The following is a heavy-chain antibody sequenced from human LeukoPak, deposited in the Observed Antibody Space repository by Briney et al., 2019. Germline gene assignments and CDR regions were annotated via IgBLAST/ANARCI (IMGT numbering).Heavy chain of an antibody. CDR2: SSSSGSTL. CDR3: AREGYSSGWHKGPFDY. V-gene: IGHV3-11*01. CDR1: GFPFSDYY. J-gene: IGHJ4*02. Sequence: GGSLRLSCAASGFPFSDYYMSWIGQAPGKVLEWFSYSSSSGSTLYYADSVEGRFTISRDIAKNSLYLQMNSLRAEDTAVYYCAREGYSSGWHKGPFDYWGQGTLFNVSS. D-gene: IGHD6-19*01.